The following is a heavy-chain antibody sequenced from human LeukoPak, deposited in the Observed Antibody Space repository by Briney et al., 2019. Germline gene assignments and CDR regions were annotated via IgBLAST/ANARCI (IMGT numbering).Heavy chain of an antibody. CDR1: GGSISSSSYY. D-gene: IGHD3-22*01. J-gene: IGHJ6*02. V-gene: IGHV4-39*07. Sequence: SETLSLACTVSGGSISSSSYYWGWIRQPPGKGLEWIGSIYYSGSTYYNPSLKSRVTISVDTSKNQFSLKLSSVTAADTAVYYCARVPVTYYYDSSGVYGMDVWGQGTTVTVSS. CDR3: ARVPVTYYYDSSGVYGMDV. CDR2: IYYSGST.